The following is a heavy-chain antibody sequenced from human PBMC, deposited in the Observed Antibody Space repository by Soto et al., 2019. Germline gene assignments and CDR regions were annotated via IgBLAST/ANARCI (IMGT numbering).Heavy chain of an antibody. J-gene: IGHJ5*02. D-gene: IGHD2-15*01. CDR3: ARGTYVVVVVAAPTGWFDP. CDR1: GGSFSGYY. Sequence: SETLSLTCAVYGGSFSGYYWSWIRQPPGKGLEWIGEINHSGSTNYNPSLKSRVTISVDTSKNQFSLKLSSVTAADTAVYYCARGTYVVVVVAAPTGWFDPWGQGTLVTVSS. V-gene: IGHV4-34*01. CDR2: INHSGST.